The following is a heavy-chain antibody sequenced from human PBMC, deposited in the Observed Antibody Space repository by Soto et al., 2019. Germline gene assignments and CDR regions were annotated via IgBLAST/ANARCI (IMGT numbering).Heavy chain of an antibody. CDR3: VIVHGSGSYNNLLDH. Sequence: GGSLRLSCAASGFPFSSYAMTWVRQAPGKGLEWVSVISGSGGSTYYADSVKGRFTISRDNSRDTLYLQMNSLRAEDTAVYYCVIVHGSGSYNNLLDHRGPGTL. J-gene: IGHJ4*02. D-gene: IGHD3-10*01. V-gene: IGHV3-23*01. CDR2: ISGSGGST. CDR1: GFPFSSYA.